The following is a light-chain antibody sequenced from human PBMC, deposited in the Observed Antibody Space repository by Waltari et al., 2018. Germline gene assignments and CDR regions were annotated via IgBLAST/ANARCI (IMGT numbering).Light chain of an antibody. CDR2: DGS. CDR3: QQYNNWPRS. V-gene: IGKV3D-15*01. CDR1: QSLSNG. J-gene: IGKJ2*01. Sequence: ETVMRQSPATLSVSPGDRATLSCRASQSLSNGLAWYQQKPGQAPRLLVYDGSTRATGIPARFSGSGSGTEFTLTISSLQSEDFAVYYCQQYNNWPRSFGQGTKVEI.